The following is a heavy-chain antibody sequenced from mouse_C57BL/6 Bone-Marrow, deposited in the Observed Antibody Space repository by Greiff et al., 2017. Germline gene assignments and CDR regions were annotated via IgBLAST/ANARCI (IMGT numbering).Heavy chain of an antibody. V-gene: IGHV2-2*01. D-gene: IGHD2-3*01. CDR3: ARTPGYYGYYAMDY. CDR2: IWSGGST. Sequence: VQRVESGPGLVQPSQSLSITCTVSGFSLTSYGVHWVRQSPGKGLEWLGVIWSGGSTDYNAAFISRLSISKDNSKSQVFFKMNSLQADDTAIYYCARTPGYYGYYAMDYWGQGTSVTVSS. CDR1: GFSLTSYG. J-gene: IGHJ4*01.